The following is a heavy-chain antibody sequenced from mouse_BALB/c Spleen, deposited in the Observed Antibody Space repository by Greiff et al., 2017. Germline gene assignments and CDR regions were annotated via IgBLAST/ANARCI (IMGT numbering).Heavy chain of an antibody. CDR1: GYTFSSYW. CDR2: ILPGSGST. J-gene: IGHJ3*01. Sequence: VKLKQSGAELMKPGASVKISCKATGYTFSSYWIEWVKQRPGHGLEWIGEILPGSGSTNYNEKFKGKATFTADTSSNTAYMQLSSLTSEDSAVYYCARRGARFYDGYYLFAYWGQGTLVTVSA. D-gene: IGHD2-3*01. V-gene: IGHV1-9*01. CDR3: ARRGARFYDGYYLFAY.